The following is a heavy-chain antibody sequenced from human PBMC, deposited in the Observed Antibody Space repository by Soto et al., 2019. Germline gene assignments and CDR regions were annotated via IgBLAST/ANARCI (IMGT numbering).Heavy chain of an antibody. CDR1: GYTFTSYD. CDR3: ARSTNDYGDRH. Sequence: QVQLVQSGAEVKKPGALVKVSCRASGYTFTSYDFNWVRQATGQGLEWMGWMNPNSGNTDYAQKFQGRVTMTRNTSISTAYMELSSLTSADTAVYYCARSTNDYGDRHWGQGTLVTVSS. J-gene: IGHJ1*01. V-gene: IGHV1-8*01. D-gene: IGHD4-17*01. CDR2: MNPNSGNT.